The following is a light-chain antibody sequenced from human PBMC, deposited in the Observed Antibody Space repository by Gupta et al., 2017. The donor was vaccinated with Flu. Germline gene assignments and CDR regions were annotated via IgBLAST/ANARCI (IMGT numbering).Light chain of an antibody. CDR1: NIGSKN. J-gene: IGLJ1*01. Sequence: ALGQTARITCGGNNIGSKNVHWYQQKPGQAPVLVIYRDSNRPSGIPERFSGSNSGNTATLTISRAQAGDEGDYYCQVWDSSSYVFGTGTKVTVL. V-gene: IGLV3-9*01. CDR3: QVWDSSSYV. CDR2: RDS.